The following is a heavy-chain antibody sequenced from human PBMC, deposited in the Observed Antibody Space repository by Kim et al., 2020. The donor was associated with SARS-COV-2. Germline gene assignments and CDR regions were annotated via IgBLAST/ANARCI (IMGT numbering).Heavy chain of an antibody. CDR2: IYYTGNS. CDR3: ARRDSNGYYSP. D-gene: IGHD3-22*01. J-gene: IGHJ5*02. V-gene: IGHV4-59*01. CDR1: GGSISNY. Sequence: SETLSLTCSVSGGSISNYWSWFRQPPGKGLEWIGYIYYTGNSNYNPSLESRVSISIDTSKNQFSLHLTSVTAADTAMYYFARRDSNGYYSPWGQGTLVTV.